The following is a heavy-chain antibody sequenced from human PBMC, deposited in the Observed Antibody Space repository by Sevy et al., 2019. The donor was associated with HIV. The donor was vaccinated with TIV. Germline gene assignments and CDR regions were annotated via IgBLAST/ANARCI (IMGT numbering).Heavy chain of an antibody. CDR1: GMNFRNSI. J-gene: IGHJ3*02. CDR3: AREGETSGHAGAFDI. CDR2: MSFDGSIQ. Sequence: GGSLRLSCSASGMNFRNSIFHWVRQAPGKGLEWVAVMSFDGSIQYFGDSEMGRLTISRDDSKNTFYLQVNSLRVEDTAVYYCAREGETSGHAGAFDIWGQRTMVTVSS. D-gene: IGHD1-26*01. V-gene: IGHV3-30*04.